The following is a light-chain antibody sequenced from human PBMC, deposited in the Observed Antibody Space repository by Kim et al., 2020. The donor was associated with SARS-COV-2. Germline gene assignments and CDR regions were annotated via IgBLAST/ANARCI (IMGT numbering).Light chain of an antibody. CDR2: QDN. V-gene: IGLV3-1*01. Sequence: VSPGQTASITSAGDELAVKYACWYQKKPGQSLVLLIYQDNKRPSGIPERFSGSSSVNSATLTISETQAMDEADYYCQAWDSSTAVFGGGTQLTVL. CDR3: QAWDSSTAV. J-gene: IGLJ2*01. CDR1: ELAVKY.